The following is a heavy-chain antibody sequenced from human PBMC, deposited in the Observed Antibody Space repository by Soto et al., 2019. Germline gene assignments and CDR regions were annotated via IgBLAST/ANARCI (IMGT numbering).Heavy chain of an antibody. D-gene: IGHD2-8*01. CDR3: AREDCTNGICSTEGGNWFDP. CDR2: INPNSGGT. Sequence: GASVKVSCKASGYTFTGYYMHWVRQAPGQGLEYMGWINPNSGGTNYAQKFQGRVTMTRDTSISTAYMELSRLRSDDTAVYYCAREDCTNGICSTEGGNWFDPWGQGTLVTV. J-gene: IGHJ5*02. V-gene: IGHV1-2*02. CDR1: GYTFTGYY.